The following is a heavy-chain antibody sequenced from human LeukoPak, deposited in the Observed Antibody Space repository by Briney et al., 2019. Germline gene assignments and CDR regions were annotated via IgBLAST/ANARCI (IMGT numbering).Heavy chain of an antibody. Sequence: ASVKVSCKASGYTFTGYYFHWVRQAPGQGFEWMGRINPNNGVTNYEQRFQGRVTMTRDTSINTAYIELYNLISDDTAIYYCAREEYYRDGSGGPTTYWGQGTLVTVSS. CDR3: AREEYYRDGSGGPTTY. V-gene: IGHV1-2*06. D-gene: IGHD3-10*01. J-gene: IGHJ4*02. CDR2: INPNNGVT. CDR1: GYTFTGYY.